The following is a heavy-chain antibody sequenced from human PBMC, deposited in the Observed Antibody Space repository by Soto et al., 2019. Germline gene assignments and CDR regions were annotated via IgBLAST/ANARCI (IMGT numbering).Heavy chain of an antibody. V-gene: IGHV3-33*01. CDR3: ARDTVLLWFGESDYYYGMDV. CDR1: GFTFSSYG. J-gene: IGHJ6*02. CDR2: IWYDGSNK. Sequence: GGSLRLSCAASGFTFSSYGMHWVRQAPGKGLEWVAVIWYDGSNKYYADSVKGRFTISRDNSKNTLYLQMNSLRAEDTAVYYCARDTVLLWFGESDYYYGMDVWGQGTTVTVSS. D-gene: IGHD3-10*01.